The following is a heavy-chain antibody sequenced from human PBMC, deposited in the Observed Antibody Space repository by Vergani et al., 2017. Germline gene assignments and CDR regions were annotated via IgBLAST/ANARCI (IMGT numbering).Heavy chain of an antibody. D-gene: IGHD1-26*01. V-gene: IGHV4-38-2*01. CDR2: IYHSGST. J-gene: IGHJ5*02. CDR1: GYSISSGYY. Sequence: QVHLQESGPGLVKPSETLSLTCAVSGYSISSGYYWGWIRQPPGKGLEWIGSIYHSGSTYYNPSLKSRVTISVDTSKNQFSLKLSSVTAADTAVHYCARQKVGATRRFDPWGQGTLVTVSS. CDR3: ARQKVGATRRFDP.